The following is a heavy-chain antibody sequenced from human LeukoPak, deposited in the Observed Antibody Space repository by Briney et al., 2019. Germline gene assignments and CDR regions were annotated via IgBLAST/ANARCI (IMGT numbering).Heavy chain of an antibody. CDR2: INHSGST. D-gene: IGHD3-10*01. CDR1: GGSFSGYY. V-gene: IGHV4-34*01. CDR3: ARDRAGVYSYGSGSYYKRADAFDI. J-gene: IGHJ3*02. Sequence: SETLSLTCAVYGGSFSGYYWSWIRQPPGKGLEWIGEINHSGSTNYNPSLKSRVIISVDTSKNQFSLKLSSVTAADTAVYYCARDRAGVYSYGSGSYYKRADAFDIWGQGTMVTVSS.